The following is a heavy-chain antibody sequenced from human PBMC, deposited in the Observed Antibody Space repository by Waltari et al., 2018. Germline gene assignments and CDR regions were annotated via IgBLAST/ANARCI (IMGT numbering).Heavy chain of an antibody. Sequence: EVQLVESGGGLVQPGGSLRVSCTASEFIFSNYWMSWVRQAPGKGPEWVAKIGEDGTEKDYVHSVKGRFTISRDNVKNSLYLEMNSLRAEDTAMYYCTRSGGASAFDIWGQGTMVTVSS. CDR2: IGEDGTEK. V-gene: IGHV3-7*02. J-gene: IGHJ3*02. CDR1: EFIFSNYW. D-gene: IGHD1-1*01. CDR3: TRSGGASAFDI.